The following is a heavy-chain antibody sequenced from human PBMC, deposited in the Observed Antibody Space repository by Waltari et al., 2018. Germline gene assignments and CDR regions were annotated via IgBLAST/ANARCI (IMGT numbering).Heavy chain of an antibody. CDR3: AKDSDTAMAYFDY. J-gene: IGHJ4*02. CDR2: ISYDGSNK. CDR1: GFTFSSYG. Sequence: QVQLVESGGGVVQPGRSLRLSCAASGFTFSSYGMHGVRRAPGKGLEWVAVISYDGSNKYYADSVKGRFTISRDNSKNTLYLQMNSLRAEDTAVYYCAKDSDTAMAYFDYWGQGTLVTVSS. V-gene: IGHV3-30*18. D-gene: IGHD5-18*01.